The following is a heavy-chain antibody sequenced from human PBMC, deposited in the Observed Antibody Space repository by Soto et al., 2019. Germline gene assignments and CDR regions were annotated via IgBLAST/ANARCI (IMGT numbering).Heavy chain of an antibody. Sequence: QVHLVQSGAEVKKPGASVKVSCQGSGYAFTTYGITWVRQAPGQGLEWMGWISAHNGNTNYAPKLQGRVTVTRDTATSTAYMELSSLRYDDTAVYYCASGRCGDYWGQGARVTVSS. CDR2: ISAHNGNT. CDR1: GYAFTTYG. D-gene: IGHD1-26*01. CDR3: ASGRCGDY. J-gene: IGHJ4*02. V-gene: IGHV1-18*01.